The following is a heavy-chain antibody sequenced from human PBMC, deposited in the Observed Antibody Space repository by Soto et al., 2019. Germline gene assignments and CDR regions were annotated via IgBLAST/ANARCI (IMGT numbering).Heavy chain of an antibody. CDR1: GFTFSNYA. J-gene: IGHJ2*01. V-gene: IGHV3-23*01. CDR2: ISGSGGNT. D-gene: IGHD5-18*01. CDR3: ATHTAMVGSYWYFDL. Sequence: LRLSCAASGFTFSNYAMSWVRQAPGKGLEWVSAISGSGGNTYYADSVKGRFTISRDDSKNTLYLQMNSLRAEDTAVYYCATHTAMVGSYWYFDLWGRGTLVTVSS.